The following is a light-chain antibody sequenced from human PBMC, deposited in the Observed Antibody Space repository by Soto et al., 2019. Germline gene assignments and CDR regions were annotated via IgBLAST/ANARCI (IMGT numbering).Light chain of an antibody. CDR2: KAS. CDR3: QQYNSYLWT. CDR1: QRISSW. J-gene: IGKJ1*01. V-gene: IGKV1-5*03. Sequence: SIGGKVAITCRASQRISSWFAWYQQKPGKAPKVLIYKASSLESGVPSRVSGSGSGTEFTLTISSLQPDDFATYYFQQYNSYLWTFGQRSIVDVK.